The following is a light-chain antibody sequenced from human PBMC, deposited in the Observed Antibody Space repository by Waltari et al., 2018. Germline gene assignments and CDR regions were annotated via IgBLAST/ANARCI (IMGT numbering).Light chain of an antibody. CDR3: QQYYSTPKT. V-gene: IGKV4-1*01. CDR1: QSVLYSSNNENY. CDR2: WAS. Sequence: NCKSSQSVLYSSNNENYLAWYQQKPGQSPKLLIYWASTRESGVPDRFSGSGSETDFTLTISSLQAEDVAVYYCQQYYSTPKTFGQGTKVEIK. J-gene: IGKJ1*01.